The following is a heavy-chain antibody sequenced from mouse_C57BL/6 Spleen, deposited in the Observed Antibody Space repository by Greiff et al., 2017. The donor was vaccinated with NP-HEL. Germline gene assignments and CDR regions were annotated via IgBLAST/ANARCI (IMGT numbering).Heavy chain of an antibody. Sequence: QVQLQQSGPELVKPGASVKISCKASGYAFSSSWMNWVKQRPGKGLEWIGRIYPGDGDTNYNGKFKGQATLTADKSSSTAYMQLSSLTSEDSAVYFGARSGLLPHYYAMDYWGQGTSVTVSS. CDR2: IYPGDGDT. J-gene: IGHJ4*01. CDR1: GYAFSSSW. V-gene: IGHV1-82*01. D-gene: IGHD2-3*01. CDR3: ARSGLLPHYYAMDY.